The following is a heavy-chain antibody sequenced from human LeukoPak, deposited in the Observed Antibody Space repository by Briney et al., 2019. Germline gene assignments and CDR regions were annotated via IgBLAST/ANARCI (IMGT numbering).Heavy chain of an antibody. CDR2: ISGSGGST. V-gene: IGHV3-23*01. J-gene: IGHJ4*02. CDR3: AKEKTYYDYVWGSYRTSPVDY. CDR1: GFTFSSYA. D-gene: IGHD3-16*02. Sequence: PGGSLRLSCAASGFTFSSYAMSWVRQAPGKGLEWVSAISGSGGSTYYADSVKGRFTISRDNSRNTLYLQMNSLRAEDTAVYYCAKEKTYYDYVWGSYRTSPVDYWGQGTLVTVSS.